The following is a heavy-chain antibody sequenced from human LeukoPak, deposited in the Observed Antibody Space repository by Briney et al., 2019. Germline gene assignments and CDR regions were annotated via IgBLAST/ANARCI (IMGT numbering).Heavy chain of an antibody. D-gene: IGHD2/OR15-2a*01. CDR2: ISGSGGST. J-gene: IGHJ6*02. V-gene: IGHV3-23*01. CDR1: GFTFSSYA. Sequence: GGSLRLSCAASGFTFSSYAMSWVRQAPGKGLEWVSAISGSGGSTYYADSVKGRFTISRDNSKNTLYMQMNSLRAEDTAVYYCAKFCNAVEYYYYYGMDVWGQGTRSPSP. CDR3: AKFCNAVEYYYYYGMDV.